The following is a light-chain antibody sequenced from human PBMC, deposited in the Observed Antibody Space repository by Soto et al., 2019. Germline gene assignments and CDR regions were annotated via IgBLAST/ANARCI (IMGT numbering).Light chain of an antibody. V-gene: IGKV4-1*01. Sequence: DIVMTQAPAALAVSLGELATINCKSSQRLFSSSTNKNYLAWYQQNPGQPPKLIIYWSSTRESGVPDGFGGRGSGTDFTLTLSSLQDEDGAVYYCQQHYNSVRSFAQGTKVEV. CDR1: QRLFSSSTNKNY. CDR3: QQHYNSVRS. CDR2: WSS. J-gene: IGKJ1*01.